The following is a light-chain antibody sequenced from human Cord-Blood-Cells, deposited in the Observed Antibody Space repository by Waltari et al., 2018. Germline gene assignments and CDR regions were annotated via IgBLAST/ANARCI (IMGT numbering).Light chain of an antibody. CDR2: LGS. Sequence: IVMTQSPLSLPVTTGEPASISCRSSQSLLHSNGYNYLDWYLQKPGQSPQLLIYLGSNRDSGVPDRFRGSGSATDFTLKISRVEAEDLGAYYCMQALQTPRTFRQGPKVELK. J-gene: IGKJ1*01. V-gene: IGKV2-28*01. CDR3: MQALQTPRT. CDR1: QSLLHSNGYNY.